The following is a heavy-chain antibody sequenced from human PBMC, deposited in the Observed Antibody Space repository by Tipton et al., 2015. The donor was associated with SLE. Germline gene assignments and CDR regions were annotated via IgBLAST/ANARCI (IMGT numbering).Heavy chain of an antibody. CDR3: ARAGDSRDFDGFDI. Sequence: TLSLTCEVSGYSISSGYFWGWIRQPPGKGLEWIGYIYYTGSTYYNPSLKSRVTISVDTSKNQFSLKLSSVTAADTAVYYCARAGDSRDFDGFDIWGQGTMVTVSS. CDR2: IYYTGST. V-gene: IGHV4-38-2*01. D-gene: IGHD6-13*01. CDR1: GYSISSGYF. J-gene: IGHJ3*02.